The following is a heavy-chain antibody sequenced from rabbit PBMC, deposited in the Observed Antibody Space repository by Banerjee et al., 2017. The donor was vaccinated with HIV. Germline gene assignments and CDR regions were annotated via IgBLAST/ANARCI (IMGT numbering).Heavy chain of an antibody. CDR3: ARISGWGGDL. CDR1: GFSLSNNYV. J-gene: IGHJ3*01. Sequence: QEQLEESGGDLVKPEGSLTLTCTASGFSLSNNYVMCWVRQAPGKGLEWLACIYAGGRGTTYYATWAKGRFTISKTSSTTVTLQMTSLTAADTATYFCARISGWGGDLWGQGTLVTVS. D-gene: IGHD4-1*01. CDR2: IYAGGRGTT. V-gene: IGHV1S45*01.